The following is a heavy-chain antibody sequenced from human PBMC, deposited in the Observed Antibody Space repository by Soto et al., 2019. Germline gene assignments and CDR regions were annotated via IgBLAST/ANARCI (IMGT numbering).Heavy chain of an antibody. CDR2: IDHSGYT. D-gene: IGHD3-3*01. CDR1: GGSFSGYY. Sequence: QVQLQQWGAGLLKPSETLSLTCAVYGGSFSGYYWNWIRQPPGKGLEGIGEIDHSGYTNYNPSLKRRVTISVDTSKNQFSLRLTSVTAADTAVYYCARVRDWFDPWGQGTLVTVSS. V-gene: IGHV4-34*01. CDR3: ARVRDWFDP. J-gene: IGHJ5*02.